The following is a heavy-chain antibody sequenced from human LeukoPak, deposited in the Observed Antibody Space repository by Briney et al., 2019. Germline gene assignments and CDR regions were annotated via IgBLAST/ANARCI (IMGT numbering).Heavy chain of an antibody. D-gene: IGHD5-12*01. CDR2: ISGSGGST. CDR3: ARDSGYSGYSDY. CDR1: GFTFSSYA. V-gene: IGHV3-23*01. J-gene: IGHJ4*02. Sequence: PGGSLRLSCAASGFTFSSYAMSWVRQAPGKGLEWVSIISGSGGSTYYGDSVKGRFTISRDKSKNTLYLQMNSLRAEDTAVYYCARDSGYSGYSDYWGQGTLVTVSS.